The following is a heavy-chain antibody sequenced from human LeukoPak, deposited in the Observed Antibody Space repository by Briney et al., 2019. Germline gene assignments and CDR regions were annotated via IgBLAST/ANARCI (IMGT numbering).Heavy chain of an antibody. D-gene: IGHD1-14*01. CDR3: ARDHSPDLRTTGGFHI. V-gene: IGHV4-59*01. J-gene: IGHJ3*02. CDR2: IYYSGNT. CDR1: GGSISRYY. Sequence: SETLSLTCTVSGGSISRYYWSWIRQPPGKALEWIGYIYYSGNTQYNPSLKSRVTMSVDTSKNRFSLRLSSVTAADTAVYYCARDHSPDLRTTGGFHIWGQGTMVTVTS.